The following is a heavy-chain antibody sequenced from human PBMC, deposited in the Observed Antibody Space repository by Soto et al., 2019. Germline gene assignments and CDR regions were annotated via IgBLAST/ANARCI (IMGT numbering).Heavy chain of an antibody. D-gene: IGHD2-2*01. CDR1: GYTCTSYD. Sequence: QVQLVQSGAEVKKPGASVKVSCKASGYTCTSYDINWVRQATGQGLEWMGWMNPNSGNTGYAQKFQGRVTMTRNTSISTAYMELSSLRSQVTAVYYCAQQGYCSSTSCYPGYYFDYWGQGTLVTVSS. J-gene: IGHJ4*02. CDR3: AQQGYCSSTSCYPGYYFDY. V-gene: IGHV1-8*01. CDR2: MNPNSGNT.